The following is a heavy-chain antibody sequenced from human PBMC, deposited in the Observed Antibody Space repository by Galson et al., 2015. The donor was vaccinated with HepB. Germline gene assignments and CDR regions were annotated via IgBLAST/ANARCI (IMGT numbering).Heavy chain of an antibody. Sequence: SLRLSCAASGFTFNIYTMSWVRQAPGKGLVWISYISSTGSAIDYAGSVKGRFTVSRDNAKNSLYLQMNSLRDEDTAVYYCARVVYSVYDDYYDYWGQGALVTVSS. D-gene: IGHD5/OR15-5a*01. J-gene: IGHJ4*02. CDR3: ARVVYSVYDDYYDY. CDR2: ISSTGSAI. V-gene: IGHV3-48*02. CDR1: GFTFNIYT.